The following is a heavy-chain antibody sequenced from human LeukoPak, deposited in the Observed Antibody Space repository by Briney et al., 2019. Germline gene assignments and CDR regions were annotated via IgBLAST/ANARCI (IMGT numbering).Heavy chain of an antibody. J-gene: IGHJ6*02. V-gene: IGHV3-30*18. CDR2: ISYDGSNK. D-gene: IGHD2-21*01. CDR3: AKASRLIYYYYGMDV. Sequence: GGSLRLSCAASGFTFSSYGMHWVRQAPGKGLEWVAVISYDGSNKYYADSVKGRFTISRDNSKNTLYLQMNSLRAEDTAVYYCAKASRLIYYYYGMDVWGQGTTVTVSS. CDR1: GFTFSSYG.